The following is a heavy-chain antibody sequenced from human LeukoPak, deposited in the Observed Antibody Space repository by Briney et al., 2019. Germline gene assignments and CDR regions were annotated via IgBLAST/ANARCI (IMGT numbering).Heavy chain of an antibody. V-gene: IGHV3-30*02. D-gene: IGHD3-3*01. J-gene: IGHJ3*02. CDR3: AKDFLVWSGSKDAFDI. CDR1: GFTFSSYG. CDR2: IRYDGSNK. Sequence: GGSLRLSCAASGFTFSSYGMHWVRQAPGKGLEWVAFIRYDGSNKYYADSVKGRFTISRDNSKNTLYLQMNSLRAEDTAVYYCAKDFLVWSGSKDAFDIWGQGTMVTVSS.